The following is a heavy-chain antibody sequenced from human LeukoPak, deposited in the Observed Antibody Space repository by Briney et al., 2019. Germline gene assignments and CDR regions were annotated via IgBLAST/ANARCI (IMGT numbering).Heavy chain of an antibody. Sequence: PSETLSLTCTVSGGSISSYYWSWIRQPAGKGLEWIGRIYTSGSTNYNPSLKSRVTISVDTSKNQLSLKLSSVTAADTAVYYCARSKGGVWFGDTTKNYYMDAWGKGTTVTVSS. CDR3: ARSKGGVWFGDTTKNYYMDA. D-gene: IGHD3-10*01. CDR2: IYTSGST. J-gene: IGHJ6*03. V-gene: IGHV4-4*07. CDR1: GGSISSYY.